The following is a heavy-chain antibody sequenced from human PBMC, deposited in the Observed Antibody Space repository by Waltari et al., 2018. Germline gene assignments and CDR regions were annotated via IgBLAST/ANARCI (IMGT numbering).Heavy chain of an antibody. Sequence: QVQLVESGGGVVQPGRSLRLSCAASGFTFSTYGMPWVRQAPGKGLEWVAVISDDGSNKYYADSVKGRFTISRDNSKNTLSLQMNSLRAEDTAVYYCAKEKGLLTEYWGQGTLVTVSS. CDR2: ISDDGSNK. V-gene: IGHV3-30*18. CDR3: AKEKGLLTEY. D-gene: IGHD1-26*01. J-gene: IGHJ4*02. CDR1: GFTFSTYG.